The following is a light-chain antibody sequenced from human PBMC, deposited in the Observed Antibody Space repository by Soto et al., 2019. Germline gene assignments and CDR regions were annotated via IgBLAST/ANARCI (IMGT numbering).Light chain of an antibody. CDR3: QQRSDWPWT. CDR1: QSVSRY. Sequence: EIVMTQSPSTLSVAPGERATLSCRASQSVSRYLAWYQQKPGQAPRLLVYDVSNRATGIPARFSGGGSGTDFTLTISNLEPEDFAVYYCQQRSDWPWTFGQGTKVDIK. CDR2: DVS. V-gene: IGKV3-11*01. J-gene: IGKJ1*01.